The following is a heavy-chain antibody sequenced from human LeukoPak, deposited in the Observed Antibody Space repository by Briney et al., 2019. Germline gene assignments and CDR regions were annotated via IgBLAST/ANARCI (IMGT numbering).Heavy chain of an antibody. Sequence: GASLKVCCKASGYTFTRYYMHWVPQAPGQGLEWMGWINPNSAGTIYAQKFQGRVTMARDTSISTAYMELSRLRSDDTAVYYCARDRGRYFEEGTLYYYYYYGMDVWGQGTTVTVSS. D-gene: IGHD3-9*01. CDR3: ARDRGRYFEEGTLYYYYYYGMDV. V-gene: IGHV1-2*02. CDR1: GYTFTRYY. CDR2: INPNSAGT. J-gene: IGHJ6*02.